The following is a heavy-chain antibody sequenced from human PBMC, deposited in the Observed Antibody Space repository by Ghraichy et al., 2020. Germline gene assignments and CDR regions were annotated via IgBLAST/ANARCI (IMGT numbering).Heavy chain of an antibody. D-gene: IGHD4-11*01. V-gene: IGHV4-4*07. J-gene: IGHJ6*03. CDR3: ARAPTWVSNYDYYYYYIHV. Sequence: SETLSLTCTVSGGSISSYYWSWIRQPAGKGLEWIGRIYTSGSTNSNPSLKSRVTMSVDTSKNQFSLKLSSVTAADTAVYYCARAPTWVSNYDYYYYYIHVWGKGTAVIVPS. CDR1: GGSISSYY. CDR2: IYTSGST.